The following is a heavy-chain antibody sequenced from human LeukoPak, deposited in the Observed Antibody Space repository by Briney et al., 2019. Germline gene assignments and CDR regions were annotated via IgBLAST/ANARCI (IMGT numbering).Heavy chain of an antibody. V-gene: IGHV3-23*01. CDR2: IRGSGGST. CDR3: AKDREGFVDY. J-gene: IGHJ4*02. CDR1: GFTFSSYA. D-gene: IGHD1-26*01. Sequence: HPGGSLRLSCAASGFTFSSYAMTWVRQAPGKGLEWVSAIRGSGGSTYYADSVKGRFTISRDNSKSTVYLQMNTLRAEDAAIYYCAKDREGFVDYWGQGTLVTVSS.